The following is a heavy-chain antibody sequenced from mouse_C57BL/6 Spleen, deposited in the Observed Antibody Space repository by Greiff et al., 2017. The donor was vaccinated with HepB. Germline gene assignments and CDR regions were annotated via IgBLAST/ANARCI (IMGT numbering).Heavy chain of an antibody. D-gene: IGHD1-1*01. J-gene: IGHJ4*01. V-gene: IGHV1-7*01. CDR2: INPSSGYT. CDR1: GYTFTSYW. CDR3: ARSTVVAGGYGYYAMDD. Sequence: QVHVKQSGAELAKPGASVKLSCKASGYTFTSYWMHWVKQRPGQGLEWIGYINPSSGYTKYNQKFKDKATLTADKSSSTAYMQLSSLTYEDSAVYYCARSTVVAGGYGYYAMDDWGQGTSVTVSS.